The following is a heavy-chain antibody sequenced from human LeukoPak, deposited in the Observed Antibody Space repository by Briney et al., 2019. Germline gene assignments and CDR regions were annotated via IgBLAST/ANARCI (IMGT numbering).Heavy chain of an antibody. Sequence: SETLSLTCTVSGGSISSYYWSWIRQPPGKGLEWIGYIYYSGSTNYNPSLKSRVTISVDTSKNQFSLKLGSVTAADTAVYYCARDVGDYYGSGSYFAWFDPWGQGTLVTVSS. D-gene: IGHD3-10*01. CDR1: GGSISSYY. J-gene: IGHJ5*02. V-gene: IGHV4-59*01. CDR3: ARDVGDYYGSGSYFAWFDP. CDR2: IYYSGST.